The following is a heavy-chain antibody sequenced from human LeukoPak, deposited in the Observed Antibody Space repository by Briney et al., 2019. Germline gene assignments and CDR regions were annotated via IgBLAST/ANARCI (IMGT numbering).Heavy chain of an antibody. CDR3: ARRWNYGRNYYIDV. J-gene: IGHJ6*03. D-gene: IGHD1-7*01. CDR1: GGSFSNYY. V-gene: IGHV4-34*01. Sequence: PSETLSLTCAVYGGSFSNYYWSWIRQPPGKGLEWIGEINDSGRINYNPSLMSRVTVSVDTSKNQFSLWLTSVTATDTAVYDCARRWNYGRNYYIDVWCNGATVSVSS. CDR2: INDSGRI.